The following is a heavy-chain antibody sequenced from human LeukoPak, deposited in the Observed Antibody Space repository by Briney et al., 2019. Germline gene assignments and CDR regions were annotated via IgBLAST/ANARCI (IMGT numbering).Heavy chain of an antibody. CDR1: GYTFTSYD. CDR2: MNPNSGNT. J-gene: IGHJ4*02. V-gene: IGHV1-8*01. CDR3: ARVGSSWYKEFDY. Sequence: ASVKVSCKASGYTFTSYDINWVRQAPGQGLEWMGWMNPNSGNTGYAQKFQGRVTMTRNTSISTAYMELSSLRSEDTAVYYCARVGSSWYKEFDYWGQGTLVTVSS. D-gene: IGHD6-13*01.